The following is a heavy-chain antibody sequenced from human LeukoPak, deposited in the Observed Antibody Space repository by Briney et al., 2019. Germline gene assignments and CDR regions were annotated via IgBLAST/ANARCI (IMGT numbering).Heavy chain of an antibody. D-gene: IGHD1-26*01. CDR2: TYYRSKWYN. Sequence: SQTLSLTCGISGDSVSSNTAAWNWIRQSPSRGLEWLGRTYYRSKWYNDYAVSVKSRITINPDTSKNQFSLQLNSVTPEDTAVYYCANSGSYLGAFDIWGQGTMVTVSS. CDR3: ANSGSYLGAFDI. CDR1: GDSVSSNTAA. V-gene: IGHV6-1*01. J-gene: IGHJ3*02.